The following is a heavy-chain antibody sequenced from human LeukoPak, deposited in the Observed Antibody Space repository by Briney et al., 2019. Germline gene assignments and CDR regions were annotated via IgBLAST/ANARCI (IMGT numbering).Heavy chain of an antibody. Sequence: GASVKVSCKASGYTFTNYYMHWVRQAPGQGLEWMGWINPNSGGTNYAQKFQGRVTMTRDTSISTAYMELSRLRSDDTAVYYCAVIVGATDYFDYWGQGTLVTVSS. CDR2: INPNSGGT. J-gene: IGHJ4*02. D-gene: IGHD1-26*01. CDR3: AVIVGATDYFDY. CDR1: GYTFTNYY. V-gene: IGHV1-2*02.